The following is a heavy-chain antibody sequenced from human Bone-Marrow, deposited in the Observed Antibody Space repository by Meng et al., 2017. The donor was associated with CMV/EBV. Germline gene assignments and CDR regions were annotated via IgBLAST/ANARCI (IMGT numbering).Heavy chain of an antibody. CDR3: ARHVSTCRGSIDP. CDR2: IYPGDSDT. J-gene: IGHJ5*02. V-gene: IGHV5-51*01. D-gene: IGHD2-15*01. CDR1: GYSFTSYW. Sequence: GESLKISCKASGYSFTSYWIGWVRQMPGKGLEWMGIIYPGDSDTRYSPSFQGQVTISADRSISTAYLQWSSLKASDTAMYYCARHVSTCRGSIDPWGQGTLVTVSS.